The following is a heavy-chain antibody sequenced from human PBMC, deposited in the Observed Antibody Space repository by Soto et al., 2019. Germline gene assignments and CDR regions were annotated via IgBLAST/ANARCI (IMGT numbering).Heavy chain of an antibody. V-gene: IGHV3-7*03. CDR1: GFTFSSYW. D-gene: IGHD3-9*01. Sequence: PVGSLRLSCAASGFTFSSYWMSWVRQAPGKGLEWVANIKQDGSEKYYVDSVKGRFTISRDNAKNSVYLQMNSLRAEDTAVYYCARVTSVLRYFDWLSTPYFDYWGQGTLVTVSS. J-gene: IGHJ4*02. CDR2: IKQDGSEK. CDR3: ARVTSVLRYFDWLSTPYFDY.